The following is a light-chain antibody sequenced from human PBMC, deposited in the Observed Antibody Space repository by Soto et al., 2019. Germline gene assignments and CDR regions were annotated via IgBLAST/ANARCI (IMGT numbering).Light chain of an antibody. CDR1: QSVSSN. CDR3: QRYNNWPVT. Sequence: EIVMTQSPATLSVSPGERATLSCRASQSVSSNLAWYQQKPGQAPRLLIYGASTRAIGIPARFSGSGTGTEFTLTISSLQSEDFAVYYCQRYNNWPVTFGGGTKVDIK. J-gene: IGKJ4*01. CDR2: GAS. V-gene: IGKV3-15*01.